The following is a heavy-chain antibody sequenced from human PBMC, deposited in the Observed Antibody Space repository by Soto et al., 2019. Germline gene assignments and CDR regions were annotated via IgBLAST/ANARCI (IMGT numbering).Heavy chain of an antibody. D-gene: IGHD3-16*01. CDR3: ARGDGGNYYYYMDV. Sequence: SETLSLTCTVSGGSISSYYWSWIRQPPGKGLEWIGYIYYSGNTNYNPSLKSRVTISVDTSKNQFSLKLSSVTAADTAVYYCARGDGGNYYYYMDVWGKGTTVTVSS. V-gene: IGHV4-59*01. CDR2: IYYSGNT. CDR1: GGSISSYY. J-gene: IGHJ6*03.